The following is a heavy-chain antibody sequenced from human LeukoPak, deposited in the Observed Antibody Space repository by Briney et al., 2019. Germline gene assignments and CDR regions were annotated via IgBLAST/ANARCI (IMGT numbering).Heavy chain of an antibody. J-gene: IGHJ4*02. D-gene: IGHD3-10*01. CDR2: ISAYNGNT. CDR1: GYTFSSYG. Sequence: ASVKVSRKASGYTFSSYGISWVRQAPGQGLEWMGWISAYNGNTNYAQKLQGRVTMTTDTSTSTAYMELRSLRSDDTAVYYCARESYYGSGSYSPFSDYWGQGTLVTVSS. V-gene: IGHV1-18*04. CDR3: ARESYYGSGSYSPFSDY.